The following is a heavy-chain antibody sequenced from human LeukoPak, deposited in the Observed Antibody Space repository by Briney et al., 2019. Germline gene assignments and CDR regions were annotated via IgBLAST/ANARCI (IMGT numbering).Heavy chain of an antibody. Sequence: GGSLRLSCAASGFTFSTYAMSWVRQAPGKGLEWVSAIRPTGTNTYYARSVKGRFTISRDNSKNTVYLQMSSLRAEDTAIYYCTKVPFYTPLAPLRDLNFWGQGTLVTV. D-gene: IGHD5-24*01. CDR1: GFTFSTYA. CDR3: TKVPFYTPLAPLRDLNF. CDR2: IRPTGTNT. V-gene: IGHV3-23*01. J-gene: IGHJ4*02.